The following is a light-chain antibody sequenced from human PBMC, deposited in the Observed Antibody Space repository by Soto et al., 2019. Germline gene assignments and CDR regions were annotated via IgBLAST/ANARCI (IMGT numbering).Light chain of an antibody. CDR2: EVG. CDR3: SSYTSSSSDV. Sequence: QSALTQPASVSGSPGQSITISCTGTSRDVGGYSYVSWYQQHPGKAPKLILSEVGNRPSGISNRFSASKSGDTASLTISGLQADDEAEYYCSSYTSSSSDVFGTGTKVTVL. J-gene: IGLJ1*01. CDR1: SRDVGGYSY. V-gene: IGLV2-14*01.